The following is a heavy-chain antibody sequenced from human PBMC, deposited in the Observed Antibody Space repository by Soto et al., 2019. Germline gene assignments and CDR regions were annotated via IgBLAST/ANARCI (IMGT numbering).Heavy chain of an antibody. CDR2: IIPIFGTA. CDR3: ATERPYDFWSGGFDP. J-gene: IGHJ5*02. V-gene: IGHV1-69*06. CDR1: GGTFSSYA. Sequence: ASVKVSCKASGGTFSSYAISWVRQAPGQGLEWMGGIIPIFGTANYAQKFQGRVTMTEDTSTDTAYMELSSLRSEDTAVYYCATERPYDFWSGGFDPWGQGTLVTVSS. D-gene: IGHD3-3*01.